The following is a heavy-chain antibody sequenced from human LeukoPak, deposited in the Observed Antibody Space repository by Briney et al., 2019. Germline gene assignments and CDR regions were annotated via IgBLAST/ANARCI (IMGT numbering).Heavy chain of an antibody. CDR2: IRYDGSNK. CDR3: AKPCRLLSGFDY. Sequence: GGSLRLSCAASGFAFSSYGMHWVRQAPGKGLEWVAFIRYDGSNKYYADSVKGRFTISRDNSKNTLYLQMNSLRAEDTAVYYCAKPCRLLSGFDYWGQGTLVTVSS. V-gene: IGHV3-30*02. D-gene: IGHD2-15*01. CDR1: GFAFSSYG. J-gene: IGHJ4*02.